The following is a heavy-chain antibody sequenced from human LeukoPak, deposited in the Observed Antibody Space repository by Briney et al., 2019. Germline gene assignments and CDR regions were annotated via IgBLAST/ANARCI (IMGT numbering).Heavy chain of an antibody. Sequence: ASVKVSCKASGYTFSTYYVHWVRQAPGQGLEWMGMIIPSDGFTSYAQKFQGRVTKTRDMSTSTVYMELSSLRSDDTAVYYCARDIGYSYGSDYWGQGTLVTVSS. CDR1: GYTFSTYY. CDR3: ARDIGYSYGSDY. V-gene: IGHV1-46*01. CDR2: IIPSDGFT. D-gene: IGHD5-18*01. J-gene: IGHJ4*02.